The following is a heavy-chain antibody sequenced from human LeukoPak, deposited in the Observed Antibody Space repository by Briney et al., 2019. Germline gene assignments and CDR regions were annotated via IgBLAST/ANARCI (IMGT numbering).Heavy chain of an antibody. D-gene: IGHD5-18*01. CDR1: GYTFTGYY. V-gene: IGHV1-2*02. Sequence: ASVKVSCTASGYTFTGYYMHWVRQAPGQGLEWMGWINPNSGGTNYAQKFQGRVTMTRDTSISTAYMELSRLRSDDTAVYYCARPVGRGYSYGLTGDWGQGTLVTVSS. J-gene: IGHJ4*02. CDR2: INPNSGGT. CDR3: ARPVGRGYSYGLTGD.